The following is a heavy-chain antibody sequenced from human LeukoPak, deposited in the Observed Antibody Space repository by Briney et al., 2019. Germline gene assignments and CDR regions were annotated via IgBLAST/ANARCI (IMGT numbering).Heavy chain of an antibody. D-gene: IGHD2-2*01. CDR2: INHSGST. CDR1: GGSFSGYY. CDR3: ARVRYCSTNRCYDRDFDN. J-gene: IGHJ4*02. V-gene: IGHV4-34*01. Sequence: SETLSLTCAVYGGSFSGYYWSWIRQPPGKGLEWIGEINHSGSTNYNPSLKSRVTISVDTSKNQFSLKLSSVTAADTAVYYCARVRYCSTNRCYDRDFDNWGQGTLVTVSS.